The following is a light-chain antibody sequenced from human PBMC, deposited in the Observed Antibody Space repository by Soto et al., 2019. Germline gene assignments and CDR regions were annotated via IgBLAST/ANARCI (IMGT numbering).Light chain of an antibody. V-gene: IGLV2-14*01. CDR3: SSYTFSSTLV. Sequence: QSALTQAASVSGSPGQSITISCTGTTSDVGRYNYVSWYQHHPGKAPQLLIYEVSNRPSGVSNRFSGSKSGNTASLTISGLQAEDEADYYCSSYTFSSTLVFGGGTKLTVL. J-gene: IGLJ3*02. CDR2: EVS. CDR1: TSDVGRYNY.